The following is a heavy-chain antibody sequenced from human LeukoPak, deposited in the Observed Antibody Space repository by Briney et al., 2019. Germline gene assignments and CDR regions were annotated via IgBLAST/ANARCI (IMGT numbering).Heavy chain of an antibody. V-gene: IGHV1-2*02. CDR1: GYTFTGYY. Sequence: ASVKVSCKASGYTFTGYYMHWVRQAPGQGLEWMGWINPNSGGTNYAQKFQGRVTMTRDTSISTAYMELSRLRSDDTAVYYCARNPQLDIRRDYYYYYMDVWGKGTTVTVSS. J-gene: IGHJ6*03. D-gene: IGHD1-1*01. CDR3: ARNPQLDIRRDYYYYYMDV. CDR2: INPNSGGT.